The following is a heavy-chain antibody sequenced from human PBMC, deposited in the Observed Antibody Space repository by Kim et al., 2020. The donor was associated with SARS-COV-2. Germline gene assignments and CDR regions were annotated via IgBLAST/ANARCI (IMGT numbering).Heavy chain of an antibody. D-gene: IGHD2-8*01. J-gene: IGHJ4*02. V-gene: IGHV4-59*08. CDR3: ARRSLGYCTNGVCYEGFDY. Sequence: RVNISVDTSKNQFSLKLSSVTAADTAVYYCARRSLGYCTNGVCYEGFDYWGQGTLVTVSS.